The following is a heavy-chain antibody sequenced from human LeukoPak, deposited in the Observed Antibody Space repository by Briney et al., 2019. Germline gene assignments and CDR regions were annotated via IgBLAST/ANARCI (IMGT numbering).Heavy chain of an antibody. Sequence: ASVKVSCKASGYTFTSYYIHWVRQAPGQGLEWMGWINPSSGATKYVQKFQARVTMTRDTSIRTAYMELNSLRSDDTAVYYCVRPRDGYTGPFDYWGQGSLVTVSS. V-gene: IGHV1-2*02. CDR3: VRPRDGYTGPFDY. D-gene: IGHD5-24*01. J-gene: IGHJ4*02. CDR1: GYTFTSYY. CDR2: INPSSGAT.